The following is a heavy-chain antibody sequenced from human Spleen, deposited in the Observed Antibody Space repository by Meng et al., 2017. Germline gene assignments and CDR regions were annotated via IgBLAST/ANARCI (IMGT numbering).Heavy chain of an antibody. V-gene: IGHV3-11*04. D-gene: IGHD3-22*01. CDR1: GFTFSDYY. Sequence: GGSLRLSCAASGFTFSDYYISWIRLAPGKGLEWVSYISGSGRTIYYADSVKGRFAISRDNSKNTLYLQMNSLRAEDTAVYYCARSYDSTGFDAFDIWGQGTMVTVSS. CDR3: ARSYDSTGFDAFDI. J-gene: IGHJ3*02. CDR2: ISGSGRTI.